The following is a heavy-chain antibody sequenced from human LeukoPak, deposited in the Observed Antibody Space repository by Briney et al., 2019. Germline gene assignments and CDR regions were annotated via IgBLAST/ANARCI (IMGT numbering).Heavy chain of an antibody. CDR3: ARDEEQLNI. J-gene: IGHJ3*02. CDR1: GFTFSRHC. Sequence: GGSLRLSCGASGFTFSRHCMSWVRQAPGKGLEWVAKIKEDGNERFYADSVKGRFTISRDNARNSVFLQMDSLTVDDTAVYYCARDEEQLNIWGQGTMVTVSS. V-gene: IGHV3-7*04. D-gene: IGHD6-19*01. CDR2: IKEDGNER.